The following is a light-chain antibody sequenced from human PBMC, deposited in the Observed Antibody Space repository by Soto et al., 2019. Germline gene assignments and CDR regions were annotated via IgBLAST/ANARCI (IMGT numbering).Light chain of an antibody. CDR3: ISYTSSHTYV. V-gene: IGLV2-14*01. CDR1: SSDVGGYNY. J-gene: IGLJ1*01. CDR2: EVS. Sequence: QSALTQPASVSGSPGQSITISCTGTSSDVGGYNYVSWYQHYPGKAPNLIIYEVSNRPSGVSNRFSGSKSDNTASLTISGLQAEDEADYYCISYTSSHTYVFGTGTKLTVL.